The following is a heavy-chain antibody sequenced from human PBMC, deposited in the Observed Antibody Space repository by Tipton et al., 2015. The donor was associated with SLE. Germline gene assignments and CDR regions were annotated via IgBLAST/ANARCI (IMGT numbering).Heavy chain of an antibody. CDR3: ARPRDSSGYGPGY. J-gene: IGHJ4*02. V-gene: IGHV3-74*01. CDR1: GFTFSANW. Sequence: SLRLSCAASGFTFSANWMQWVRQGPGKGLVWVARINSDGSATSYADAVKGRFTISRDNAKNSLYLQMNSLRAEDTAVYYCARPRDSSGYGPGYWGQGTLVTVSS. D-gene: IGHD3-22*01. CDR2: INSDGSAT.